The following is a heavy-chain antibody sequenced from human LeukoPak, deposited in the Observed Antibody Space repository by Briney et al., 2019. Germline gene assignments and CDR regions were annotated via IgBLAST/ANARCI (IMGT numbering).Heavy chain of an antibody. J-gene: IGHJ6*02. Sequence: GGSLRLSCAASGFTFSNYAMTWVRQAPGKGLEWVSGTSGSGGRTNYADSVKGRFTISRDNSKNTLYLQMNSLRVEDTAVYYCAKDRDQRTQFYYYYYGMDVWGQGTTVTVSS. CDR1: GFTFSNYA. D-gene: IGHD2-2*01. CDR2: TSGSGGRT. CDR3: AKDRDQRTQFYYYYYGMDV. V-gene: IGHV3-23*01.